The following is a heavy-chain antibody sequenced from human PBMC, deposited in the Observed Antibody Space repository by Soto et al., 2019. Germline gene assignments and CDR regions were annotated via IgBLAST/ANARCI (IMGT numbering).Heavy chain of an antibody. V-gene: IGHV1-46*01. D-gene: IGHD2-15*01. CDR2: VNPSGGST. CDR3: AREENCSDGICYSEYFQR. J-gene: IGHJ1*01. Sequence: QVQPEQSGAEVKKPGASVKVSCKASGYIFTAYSMHWVRRAPGQGLQWMGVVNPSGGSTNYAQKFQGRITLTRDTSRNTFYMDLSSLTSEDTAVYYCAREENCSDGICYSEYFQRWGQGTLVTVSS. CDR1: GYIFTAYS.